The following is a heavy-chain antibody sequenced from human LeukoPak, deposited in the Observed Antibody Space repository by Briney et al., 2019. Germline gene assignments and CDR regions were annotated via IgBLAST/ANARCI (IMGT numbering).Heavy chain of an antibody. D-gene: IGHD2-15*01. CDR2: ITFDGSDI. Sequence: GGSLRLSCAASGFTFSSYGMHWVRQAPGKGLEWVAVITFDGSDIYYADSVKGRFTISRDNRKNSLYLQMNSLRPEDTALYYCAKDRGGGSQLGDAFDVWGQGTMVRVSS. V-gene: IGHV3-30*19. CDR3: AKDRGGGSQLGDAFDV. J-gene: IGHJ3*01. CDR1: GFTFSSYG.